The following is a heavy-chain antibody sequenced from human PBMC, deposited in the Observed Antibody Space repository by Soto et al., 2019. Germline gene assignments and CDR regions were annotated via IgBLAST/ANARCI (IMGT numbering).Heavy chain of an antibody. V-gene: IGHV1-8*01. D-gene: IGHD3-3*01. Sequence: DSVKVSCKASGYTFTSYDINWVRQATGQGLEWMGWMNPNSGNTGYAQKFQGRVTMTRNTSISTAYMELSSLRSEDTAVYYCARGALYYDSSSGYFATNYYGMDVRGQGTKVTV. CDR3: ARGALYYDSSSGYFATNYYGMDV. CDR2: MNPNSGNT. CDR1: GYTFTSYD. J-gene: IGHJ6*02.